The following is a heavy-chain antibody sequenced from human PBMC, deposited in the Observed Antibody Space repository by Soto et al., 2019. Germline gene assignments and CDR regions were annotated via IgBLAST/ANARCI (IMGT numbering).Heavy chain of an antibody. Sequence: GGSLRLSCAASGFTFSSYWMHWVRQAPGKGLVWVSRINSDGSSTSYADSVKGRFTISRDNAKNTLYLQMNSLRAEDTAVYYCARDQLLTNGIAVADTAGCDYWGQGTLVTVSS. CDR2: INSDGSST. V-gene: IGHV3-74*01. CDR3: ARDQLLTNGIAVADTAGCDY. D-gene: IGHD6-19*01. J-gene: IGHJ4*02. CDR1: GFTFSSYW.